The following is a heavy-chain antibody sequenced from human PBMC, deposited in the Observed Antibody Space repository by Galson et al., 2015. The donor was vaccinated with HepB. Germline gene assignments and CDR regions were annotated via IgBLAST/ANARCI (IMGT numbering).Heavy chain of an antibody. CDR3: TTGEASGSYYLSYGMDV. CDR1: GFTFSNSG. Sequence: SLRLSCAASGFTFSNSGMSWVRQAPGKGLEWVGRIKSTTDGGTTDYAAPVKGRFTISRDDSKNTLYLQMHSLKTEDTAVYYCTTGEASGSYYLSYGMDVWGQGTTVTVSS. CDR2: IKSTTDGGTT. D-gene: IGHD1-26*01. J-gene: IGHJ6*02. V-gene: IGHV3-15*01.